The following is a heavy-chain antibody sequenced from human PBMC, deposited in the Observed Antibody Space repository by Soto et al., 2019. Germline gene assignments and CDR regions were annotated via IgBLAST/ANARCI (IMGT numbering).Heavy chain of an antibody. V-gene: IGHV3-7*01. Sequence: GGTLRLSCAASGFTFSSYWMSWVRQAPEKGMEWVANIKQDGSEKYYVDSVKGRFTISRDNAKNSLYLQMNSLRAEDTAVFYCARRLAAAGRTPGYFDYWGQGTLVTVSS. CDR1: GFTFSSYW. CDR2: IKQDGSEK. CDR3: ARRLAAAGRTPGYFDY. J-gene: IGHJ4*02. D-gene: IGHD6-13*01.